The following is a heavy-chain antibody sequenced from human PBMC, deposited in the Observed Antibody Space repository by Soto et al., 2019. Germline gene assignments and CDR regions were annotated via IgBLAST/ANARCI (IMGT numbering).Heavy chain of an antibody. CDR2: IYYSGST. CDR3: ARDITYYYDSSGYYKVGYFDY. D-gene: IGHD3-22*01. Sequence: GSLRLSCTVSGGSISSSSYYWGWIRQPPGKGLEWIGSIYYSGSTYYNPSLKSRVTISVDTSKNQFSLKLSSVTAADTAVYYCARDITYYYDSSGYYKVGYFDYWGQGTLVTVSS. J-gene: IGHJ4*02. V-gene: IGHV4-39*07. CDR1: GGSISSSSYY.